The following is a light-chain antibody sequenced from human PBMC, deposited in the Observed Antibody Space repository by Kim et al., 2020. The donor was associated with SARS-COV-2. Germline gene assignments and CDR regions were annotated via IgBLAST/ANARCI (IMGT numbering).Light chain of an antibody. V-gene: IGLV2-14*03. Sequence: GQSITIYCTGTSSDVGGYNYVSWYQQHPGKAPKLMIYDVSKRHSGVSKRFSGSKSGNTACLTISGLQAEDEADYYCSSYTSSSTLGFGGGTQLTVL. CDR2: DVS. CDR1: SSDVGGYNY. CDR3: SSYTSSSTLG. J-gene: IGLJ2*01.